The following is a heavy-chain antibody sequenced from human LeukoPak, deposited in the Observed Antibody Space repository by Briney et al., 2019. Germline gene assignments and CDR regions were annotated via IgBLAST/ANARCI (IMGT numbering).Heavy chain of an antibody. CDR1: GFTFSSYS. D-gene: IGHD6-13*01. CDR2: ISSSSSYT. V-gene: IGHV3-21*05. CDR3: ARGTIAAAGYYYFDY. Sequence: PGGSLRLSCAASGFTFSSYSMNWVRQAPGKGLEWVSYISSSSSYTNYADSVKGRFTISRDNAKNSLYLQMNSLRAEDTAVYYCARGTIAAAGYYYFDYWGQGTQVTVSS. J-gene: IGHJ4*02.